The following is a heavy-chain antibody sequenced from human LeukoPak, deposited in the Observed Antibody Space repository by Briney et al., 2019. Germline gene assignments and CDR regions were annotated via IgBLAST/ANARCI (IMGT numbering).Heavy chain of an antibody. CDR3: ARDRVYYYGSGSSFDY. V-gene: IGHV1-18*01. CDR2: ISAYNGNT. CDR1: GGTFSSYA. Sequence: ASVKVSCKASGGTFSSYAISWVRQAPGQGLEWMGWISAYNGNTNYAQKLQGRVTMTTDTSTSTAYMELRSLRSDDTAVYYCARDRVYYYGSGSSFDYWGQGTLVTVSS. J-gene: IGHJ4*02. D-gene: IGHD3-10*01.